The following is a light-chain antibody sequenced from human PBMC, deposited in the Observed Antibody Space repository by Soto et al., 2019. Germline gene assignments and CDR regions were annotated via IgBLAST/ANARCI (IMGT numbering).Light chain of an antibody. Sequence: QSALTQPVSVSESPGQSITISCTGTSSDVGGFNLVSWYQQHPGKAPKLMIYEVSERPSGVSDRFSGSKSGNTASLTISGLKAADEADYYCCSYAGSSTYVFGTGTKLTVL. V-gene: IGLV2-23*02. J-gene: IGLJ1*01. CDR3: CSYAGSSTYV. CDR2: EVS. CDR1: SSDVGGFNL.